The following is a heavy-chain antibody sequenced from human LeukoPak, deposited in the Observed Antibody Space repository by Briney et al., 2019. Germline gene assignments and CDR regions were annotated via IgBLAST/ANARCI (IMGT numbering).Heavy chain of an antibody. J-gene: IGHJ4*02. V-gene: IGHV1-2*02. CDR2: INPNSDGT. CDR1: GYTFTGYY. D-gene: IGHD3-22*01. CDR3: VRDQLRGDYYDSSVYYYGSGFDY. Sequence: ASVKVSCKASGYTFTGYYMHWVRQAPGQGLEWMGWINPNSDGTNYAQKFQGRVTMTRDTSISTAYMELSRLRSDDTAVYYCVRDQLRGDYYDSSVYYYGSGFDYWGQGTLVTVSS.